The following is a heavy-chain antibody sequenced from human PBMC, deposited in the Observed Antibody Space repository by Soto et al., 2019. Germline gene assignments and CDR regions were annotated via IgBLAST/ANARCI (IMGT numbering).Heavy chain of an antibody. CDR3: TTDGHFDY. V-gene: IGHV3-15*01. CDR1: RFNFTNGW. CDR2: IKSKRDGGTT. J-gene: IGHJ4*02. Sequence: EVQLVESGGGLVKPGGSLRVSCVASRFNFTNGWISWVRQAPGKGLEWVGRIKSKRDGGTTDYAAPVKGRFTISRDDSKSTLYLQMNSLKSEVTAVYYCTTDGHFDYWGQGTLVTVSS.